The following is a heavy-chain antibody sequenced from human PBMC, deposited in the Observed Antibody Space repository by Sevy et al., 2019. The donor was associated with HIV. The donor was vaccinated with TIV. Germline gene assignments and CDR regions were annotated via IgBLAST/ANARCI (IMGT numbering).Heavy chain of an antibody. J-gene: IGHJ6*02. CDR1: GDSINNGNHW. CDR3: ARDGIRRDYWHGLDV. D-gene: IGHD2-8*02. Sequence: SETLSLTCTVSGDSINNGNHWWSWVRQPAGKGLEWIGRIYRSGRSIMYNPSLERRVTISVHTSKNQFSLKVTSVIAADTAIYYCARDGIRRDYWHGLDVWGQGTTVTVSS. V-gene: IGHV4-61*02. CDR2: IYRSGRS.